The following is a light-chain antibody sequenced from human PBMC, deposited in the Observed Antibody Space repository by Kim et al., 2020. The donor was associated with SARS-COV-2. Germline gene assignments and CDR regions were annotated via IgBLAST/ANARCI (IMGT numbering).Light chain of an antibody. V-gene: IGLV3-19*01. J-gene: IGLJ2*01. Sequence: SSELTQDPAVSVALGQTVRITCQGDSLRSYYATWYQQKPGQAPLLVIYGKNNRPSGIPDRFSGSSSGNTASLTITGTQAGDEADYYCNSRDSSGNLIFGG. CDR2: GKN. CDR1: SLRSYY. CDR3: NSRDSSGNLI.